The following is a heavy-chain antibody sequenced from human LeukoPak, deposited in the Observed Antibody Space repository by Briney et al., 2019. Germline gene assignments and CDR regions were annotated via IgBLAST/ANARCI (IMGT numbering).Heavy chain of an antibody. Sequence: GGSLRLSCAASGFTFSSYAMHWVRQAPGKGLEWVAVISYDGSNKYYADSVKDRFTISRDNSKNTLYLQMNSLRAEDTAVYYCARGGWPSRPFDIWGQGTMVTVSS. V-gene: IGHV3-30-3*01. CDR1: GFTFSSYA. CDR3: ARGGWPSRPFDI. CDR2: ISYDGSNK. J-gene: IGHJ3*02.